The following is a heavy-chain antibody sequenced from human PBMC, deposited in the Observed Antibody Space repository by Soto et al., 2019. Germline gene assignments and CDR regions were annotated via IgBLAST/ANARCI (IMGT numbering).Heavy chain of an antibody. CDR2: IWYDGSNK. D-gene: IGHD5-12*01. J-gene: IGHJ6*02. CDR3: ERDGKVSTPDFHLMDV. V-gene: IGHV3-33*01. Sequence: QVQLAESGGGVVQPGRSLRLSCAASGFTFRNHGMHWVRQAPGKGLEWVAVIWYDGSNKYYVDSVKGRFTISRDNSKNTLFLQMNSLRAEDSAVYDCERDGKVSTPDFHLMDVWGQGTTVTVSS. CDR1: GFTFRNHG.